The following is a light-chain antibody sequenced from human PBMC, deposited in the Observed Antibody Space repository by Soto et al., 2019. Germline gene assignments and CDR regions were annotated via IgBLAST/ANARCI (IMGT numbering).Light chain of an antibody. CDR3: TSYTGSDILV. CDR2: EVT. V-gene: IGLV2-8*01. Sequence: QSALTQPASASGSIGQSVTISCTGTSSDVGRYNYVSWYQQHPGKAPRVIIFEVTKRPSGVTDRFSGSKSGNTASLTVSGLGAEDEADYCCTSYTGSDILVIGGGTKLTVL. CDR1: SSDVGRYNY. J-gene: IGLJ2*01.